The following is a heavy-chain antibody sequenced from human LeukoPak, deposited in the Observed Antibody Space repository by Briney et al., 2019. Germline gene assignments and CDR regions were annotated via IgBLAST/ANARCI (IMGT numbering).Heavy chain of an antibody. D-gene: IGHD2-2*01. CDR3: ARFGGCSSTTCYRGAQYYYYYMDV. CDR1: GGSISSYY. J-gene: IGHJ6*03. V-gene: IGHV4-59*01. Sequence: PSETLSLTCTVSGGSISSYYWSWIRQPPGKGLEWIGYIYYSGSTNYNPSLKSRVTISVDTSKNQFSVKLKSVTAADTAMYYCARFGGCSSTTCYRGAQYYYYYMDVWGKGTTVTVSS. CDR2: IYYSGST.